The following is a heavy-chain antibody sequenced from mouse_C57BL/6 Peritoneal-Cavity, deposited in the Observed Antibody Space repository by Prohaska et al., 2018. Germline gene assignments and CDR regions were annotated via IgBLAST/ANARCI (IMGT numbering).Heavy chain of an antibody. CDR1: GYSFTGYY. V-gene: IGHV1-42*01. Sequence: SCKASGYSFTGYYMNWVKQSPEQSLEWIGEINPSTGGTTYNRKFKAKATLTVDKSSSTAYMQLKSLTSEDSAVYYCARFRSNYFDYWGQGTTLTVSS. CDR2: INPSTGGT. J-gene: IGHJ2*01. D-gene: IGHD1-1*01. CDR3: ARFRSNYFDY.